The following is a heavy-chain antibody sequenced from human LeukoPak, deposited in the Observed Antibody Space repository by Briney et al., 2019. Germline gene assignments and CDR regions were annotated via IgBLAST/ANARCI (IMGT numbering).Heavy chain of an antibody. CDR2: IWYDGSNK. CDR3: ARTYYYDSIKVDY. Sequence: GGSLRLSCAASGFTFSSYGMHWVRQAPGKGLEWVAVIWYDGSNKYYADSVKGRFTISRDNSKNTLYLQMNSLRAEDTAVYYCARTYYYDSIKVDYWGQGTLVTVSS. J-gene: IGHJ4*02. V-gene: IGHV3-33*01. CDR1: GFTFSSYG. D-gene: IGHD3-22*01.